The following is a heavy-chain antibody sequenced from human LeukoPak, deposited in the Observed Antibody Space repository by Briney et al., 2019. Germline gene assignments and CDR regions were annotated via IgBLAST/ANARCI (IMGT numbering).Heavy chain of an antibody. CDR2: ISHIGRT. J-gene: IGHJ3*02. CDR3: ARDLVTVTKGFDI. CDR1: GDSFSSHY. D-gene: IGHD4-17*01. Sequence: SETLSLTCAVSGDSFSSHYWTWIRQSPGTGLEWIGYISHIGRTNYNPSLKSRVTISIDTSKNQFSLKLRSVTAADTAVYYCARDLVTVTKGFDIWGQGTKVSVSS. V-gene: IGHV4-59*11.